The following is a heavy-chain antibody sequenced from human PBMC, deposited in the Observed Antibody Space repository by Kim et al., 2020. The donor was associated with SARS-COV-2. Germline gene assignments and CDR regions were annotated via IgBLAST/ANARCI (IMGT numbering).Heavy chain of an antibody. CDR2: IETSDST. Sequence: GGSLRLSCAASGFSVSSNFMHWFRQAPGKGLEWVSVIETSDSTYYADSVQGRFTISRDSSKNTVFLQMNSLRVEDTALYYCARGRGFTTDYWGQGTLVTVSS. CDR3: ARGRGFTTDY. V-gene: IGHV3-53*01. CDR1: GFSVSSNF. J-gene: IGHJ4*02. D-gene: IGHD6-25*01.